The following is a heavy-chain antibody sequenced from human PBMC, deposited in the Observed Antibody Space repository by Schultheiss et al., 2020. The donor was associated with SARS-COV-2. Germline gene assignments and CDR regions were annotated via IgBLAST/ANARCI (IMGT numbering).Heavy chain of an antibody. Sequence: ASVKVSCKASGGTFSSYAISWVRQAPGQGLEWMGRLNPASGGTQYAQKFQGRVTMTRDTSISTAYMELSRLRSDDTAVYYCARVGPIAVAAVDYWGQGTLVTVSS. CDR1: GGTFSSYA. D-gene: IGHD6-19*01. V-gene: IGHV1-2*06. CDR2: LNPASGGT. CDR3: ARVGPIAVAAVDY. J-gene: IGHJ4*02.